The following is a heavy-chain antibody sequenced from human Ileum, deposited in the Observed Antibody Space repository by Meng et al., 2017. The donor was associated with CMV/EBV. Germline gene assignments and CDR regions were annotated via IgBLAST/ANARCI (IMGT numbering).Heavy chain of an antibody. J-gene: IGHJ4*02. CDR3: ARAPMTTETMGDY. CDR2: INPNGGAT. V-gene: IGHV1-2*02. D-gene: IGHD4-17*01. Sequence: ASVTVSCKAPGYTFTGYYMHWSRQAPGQGLEWMGWINPNGGATNSALEFQGRDTMTRDTSISTVYMEMSSLRYDDTAVYYNARAPMTTETMGDYWGQGMLVTVSS. CDR1: GYTFTGYY.